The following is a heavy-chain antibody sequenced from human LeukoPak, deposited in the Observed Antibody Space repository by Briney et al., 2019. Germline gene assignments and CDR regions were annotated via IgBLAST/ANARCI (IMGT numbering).Heavy chain of an antibody. CDR1: GGSFSGYY. CDR3: ARVMGSGWTGFDY. CDR2: INHSGST. V-gene: IGHV4-34*01. D-gene: IGHD6-19*01. J-gene: IGHJ4*02. Sequence: PSETLSLTCAVYGGSFSGYYWSWIRQPPGKGLEWIGEINHSGSTNYNPFLKSRVTISVDTSKNQFSLKLSSVTAADTAVYYCARVMGSGWTGFDYWGQGTLVTVSS.